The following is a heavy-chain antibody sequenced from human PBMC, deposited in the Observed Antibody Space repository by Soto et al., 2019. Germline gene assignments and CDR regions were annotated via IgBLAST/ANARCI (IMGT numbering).Heavy chain of an antibody. CDR2: IYYSGST. D-gene: IGHD2-8*01. V-gene: IGHV4-59*01. CDR3: ARRYAGNFDY. Sequence: QVQLQESGPGLVKPSETLSLTCTVSGGSISSYYWSWIRQPPGKGPEWIGYIYYSGSTNYNPSLKSRITISVDTSKNQFSLKLSSVTAADTAVYYCARRYAGNFDYWGQGTLVTVSS. CDR1: GGSISSYY. J-gene: IGHJ4*02.